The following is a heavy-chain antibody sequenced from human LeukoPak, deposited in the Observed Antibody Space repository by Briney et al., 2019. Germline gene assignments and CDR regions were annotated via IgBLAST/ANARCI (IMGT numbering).Heavy chain of an antibody. Sequence: GGSLRLSCVASGFTFSSYWMSWVRQAPGKGLEWVANIKQDGSEKYYVDSVKGRFTISRDNAKNSLYLQMDSLRAEDTAVYYCAKGYCTSTTCYGLIDYWGQGTLVTVSS. CDR3: AKGYCTSTTCYGLIDY. CDR1: GFTFSSYW. J-gene: IGHJ4*02. CDR2: IKQDGSEK. V-gene: IGHV3-7*03. D-gene: IGHD2-2*01.